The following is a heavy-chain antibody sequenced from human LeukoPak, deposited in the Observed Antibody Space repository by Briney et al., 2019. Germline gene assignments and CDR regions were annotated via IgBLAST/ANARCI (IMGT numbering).Heavy chain of an antibody. J-gene: IGHJ4*02. CDR1: GYTFIDYY. CDR2: INCINGAT. D-gene: IGHD7-27*01. Sequence: ASVKVSCKASGYTFIDYYIHWVRQVPGQGLEWVGWINCINGATDYAQKFQGRVTMTRDSPISTAYMDLSSLRSDDTAVYYCARVNRGSLDYWGQGALVTVSS. V-gene: IGHV1-2*02. CDR3: ARVNRGSLDY.